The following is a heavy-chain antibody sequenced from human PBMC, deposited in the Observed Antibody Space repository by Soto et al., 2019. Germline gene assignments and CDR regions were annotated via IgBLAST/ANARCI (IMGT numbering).Heavy chain of an antibody. V-gene: IGHV5-51*01. D-gene: IGHD1-26*01. CDR3: ARLIGGYISNRYFDY. CDR1: GYSFTNYW. CDR2: IYPGDSDT. Sequence: GESLKISCQASGYSFTNYWIGWVRQMPGKGLESMGIIYPGDSDTRYRPSFEGQVTISADRSISTAYLQWSSLKASDSAMYYCARLIGGYISNRYFDYWGQGTLVTVSS. J-gene: IGHJ4*02.